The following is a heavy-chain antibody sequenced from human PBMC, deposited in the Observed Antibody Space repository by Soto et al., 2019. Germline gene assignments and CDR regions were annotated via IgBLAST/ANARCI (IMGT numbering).Heavy chain of an antibody. Sequence: GGSLRLSCAAAGFPFISYLRSWVGTAPGKGLEWVANIKQDGSEKYYVDSVKGRFTISRDNAKNSLYLQMNSLRAEDTAVYYCARDLSYYGSGSYLDYWGQGTLVTVSS. CDR3: ARDLSYYGSGSYLDY. V-gene: IGHV3-7*01. CDR1: GFPFISYL. D-gene: IGHD3-10*01. CDR2: IKQDGSEK. J-gene: IGHJ4*02.